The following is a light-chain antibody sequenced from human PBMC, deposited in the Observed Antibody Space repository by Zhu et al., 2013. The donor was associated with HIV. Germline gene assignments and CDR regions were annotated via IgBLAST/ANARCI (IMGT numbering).Light chain of an antibody. J-gene: IGKJ4*01. CDR2: WAS. V-gene: IGKV4-1*01. CDR1: RSVLFSSNNKNY. Sequence: IVMTQSPDSLSVSLGERATINCKSSRSVLFSSNNKNYLAWYQHKPGQPLKLLLYWASTRDSGVPDRFSGSGSGTDFTLTISSLEPEDFAVYYCQQRSDWPPSLTFGGGTKVEIK. CDR3: QQRSDWPPSLT.